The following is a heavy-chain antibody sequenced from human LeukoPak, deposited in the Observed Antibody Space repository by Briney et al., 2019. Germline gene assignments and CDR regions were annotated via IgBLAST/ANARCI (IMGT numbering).Heavy chain of an antibody. D-gene: IGHD2-15*01. J-gene: IGHJ4*02. CDR1: GFTLSSYE. CDR2: ISSSGSTI. Sequence: GGSLRLSCAASGFTLSSYEMNWVRQAPGKGLEWVSYISSSGSTIYYADSVKGRFTISRDNAKNSLFLQMNSLRAEDTAVYYCARGRGGSSLYYFDYWGQGTMVTVSS. CDR3: ARGRGGSSLYYFDY. V-gene: IGHV3-48*03.